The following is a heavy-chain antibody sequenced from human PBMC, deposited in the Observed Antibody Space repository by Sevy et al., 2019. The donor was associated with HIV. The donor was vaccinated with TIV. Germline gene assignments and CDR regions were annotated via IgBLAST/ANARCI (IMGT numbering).Heavy chain of an antibody. CDR2: ISHDGINE. Sequence: GGSLRLSCTGSGFSFGYYGIHWVRQAPGKGLDWVALISHDGINEYYADSVKGRFTISRDNSRNTVYLEMNSLRNEDTAIYFCANAYSGSYSHSYLYALDVWGQGTTVTVSS. CDR3: ANAYSGSYSHSYLYALDV. D-gene: IGHD1-26*01. J-gene: IGHJ6*02. V-gene: IGHV3-30*18. CDR1: GFSFGYYG.